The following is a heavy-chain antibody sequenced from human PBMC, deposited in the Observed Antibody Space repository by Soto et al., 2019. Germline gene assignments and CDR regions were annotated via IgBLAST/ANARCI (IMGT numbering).Heavy chain of an antibody. D-gene: IGHD2-8*02. Sequence: PSETLSLTCTVAGVSVGSGFYYWSWIRQTPGKGLEWIGDIYYSGNTNYNPSLKSRVTMSVDTSKNQFSLKLSSVTAADTAVYYCARVGGVIWRYFDYWGQGTLVTVSS. V-gene: IGHV4-61*01. CDR1: GVSVGSGFYY. CDR2: IYYSGNT. CDR3: ARVGGVIWRYFDY. J-gene: IGHJ4*02.